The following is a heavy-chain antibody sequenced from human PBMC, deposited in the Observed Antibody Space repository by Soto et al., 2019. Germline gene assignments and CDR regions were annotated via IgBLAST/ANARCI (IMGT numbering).Heavy chain of an antibody. J-gene: IGHJ5*01. D-gene: IGHD3-3*02. CDR3: ARVTFTPNWFDS. CDR1: GGSVSSGSCY. Sequence: SETLSLTCTVSGGSVSSGSCYWSWIRQPPGKGLELIGYVYYRGSIYYTPSFESRVSISVDTSKNQFSLRLTSVTAADSAMYFCARVTFTPNWFDSWGQGSLVTVSS. V-gene: IGHV4-30-4*08. CDR2: VYYRGSI.